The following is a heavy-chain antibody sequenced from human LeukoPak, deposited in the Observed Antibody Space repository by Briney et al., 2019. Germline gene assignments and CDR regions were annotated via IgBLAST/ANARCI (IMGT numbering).Heavy chain of an antibody. CDR2: ISGSGGST. V-gene: IGHV3-23*01. J-gene: IGHJ4*02. CDR3: AKDVCGWTPCYFDY. Sequence: GGSLRLSCAASGFTFSSYAMSWVRQAPGKGLEWVSAISGSGGSTYYADSVKGRSTISRDNSKNTLYLQMNCLRAEDTAVYYCAKDVCGWTPCYFDYWGQGTLVTVSS. CDR1: GFTFSSYA. D-gene: IGHD5-12*01.